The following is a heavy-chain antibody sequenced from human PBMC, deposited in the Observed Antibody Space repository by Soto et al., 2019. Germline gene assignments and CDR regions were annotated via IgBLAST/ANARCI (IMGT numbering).Heavy chain of an antibody. Sequence: QVQLVQSGAEVKKPGTSVKVSCKASGYTFTSYAMHWVRQAPGQRLEWMGWINAGNGNTKYSQKLQGRLTITRDTTASTAYIKLNSLRSEDTDVYYCARGVAGPLHWFDPWGQGTLVTVSS. CDR3: ARGVAGPLHWFDP. J-gene: IGHJ5*02. V-gene: IGHV1-3*01. CDR1: GYTFTSYA. CDR2: INAGNGNT. D-gene: IGHD6-19*01.